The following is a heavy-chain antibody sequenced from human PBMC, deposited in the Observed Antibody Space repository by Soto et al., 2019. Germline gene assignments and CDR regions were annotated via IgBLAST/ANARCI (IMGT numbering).Heavy chain of an antibody. Sequence: SVKVSCKASGGTFSSYAISWVRQAPGQGLEWMGGIIPIFGTANYAQKFQGRVTITADESTSTAYVELSSLRSEDTAVYYCARLTSNCYDSSGPFDYWGQGTLVTVSS. V-gene: IGHV1-69*13. CDR2: IIPIFGTA. CDR1: GGTFSSYA. J-gene: IGHJ4*02. D-gene: IGHD3-22*01. CDR3: ARLTSNCYDSSGPFDY.